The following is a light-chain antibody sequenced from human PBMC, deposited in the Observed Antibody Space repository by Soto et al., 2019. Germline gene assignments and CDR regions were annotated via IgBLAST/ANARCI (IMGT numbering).Light chain of an antibody. CDR1: QSVNRW. CDR3: QQCSNWPRT. CDR2: AAS. Sequence: IELTQSPYTLSASVGDRVPLTCLASQSVNRWLAWYQQKPGQPPRLLIYAASSRATGIPARFSGSGSGTDFTLTISSLEPEDYAVYYCQQCSNWPRTFGQGTKVDIK. J-gene: IGKJ1*01. V-gene: IGKV3-11*01.